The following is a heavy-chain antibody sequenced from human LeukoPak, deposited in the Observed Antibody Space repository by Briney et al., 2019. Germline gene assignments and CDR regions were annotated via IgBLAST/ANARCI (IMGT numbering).Heavy chain of an antibody. D-gene: IGHD3-10*01. V-gene: IGHV1-18*01. CDR2: ISAYNGNT. Sequence: ASVKVSCKASGYTFTSYGISWVRQAPGQGLEWMGWISAYNGNTNYAQKLQGRVTMTTDTSTSAAYMELRSLRSDDTAVYYCARDLGITMVRGVINPNYWGQGTLVTVSS. J-gene: IGHJ4*02. CDR1: GYTFTSYG. CDR3: ARDLGITMVRGVINPNY.